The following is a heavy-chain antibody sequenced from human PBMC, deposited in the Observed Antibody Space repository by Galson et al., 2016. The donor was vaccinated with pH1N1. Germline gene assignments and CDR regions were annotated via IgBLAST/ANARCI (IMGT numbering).Heavy chain of an antibody. CDR3: AKAGAVLRYFDWLFDAFDI. Sequence: SVKVSCKVSGYTLSELAIHWVRQTPGKGLEWMGGFDPEDDKPFYAQTFEGRVTMTQDTSTDTAYMQLSSLTSDDAAVYYCAKAGAVLRYFDWLFDAFDIWGQGTMVAVSS. J-gene: IGHJ3*02. V-gene: IGHV1-24*01. D-gene: IGHD3-9*01. CDR2: FDPEDDKP. CDR1: GYTLSELA.